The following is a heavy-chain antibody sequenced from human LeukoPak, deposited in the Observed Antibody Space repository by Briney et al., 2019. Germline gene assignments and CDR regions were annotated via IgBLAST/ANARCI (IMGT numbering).Heavy chain of an antibody. Sequence: SETLSLTCNVSGGSVSSHFHYWGWIRQPPGKDLEWIGSIFYLGNTYYNPSLKSRVTISVDTSKNQFSLEVTSVTAADTALYYCARHGGASVTTTPFDYRGQGTLVTVSS. CDR3: ARHGGASVTTTPFDY. CDR2: IFYLGNT. CDR1: GGSVSSHFHY. J-gene: IGHJ4*02. V-gene: IGHV4-39*01. D-gene: IGHD4-17*01.